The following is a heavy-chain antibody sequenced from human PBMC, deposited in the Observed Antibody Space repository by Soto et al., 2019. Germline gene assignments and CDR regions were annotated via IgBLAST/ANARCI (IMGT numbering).Heavy chain of an antibody. Sequence: QLQLQESGPGLVKPSETLSLTCTVSGGSISSSSYYWGWIRQPPGKGLEWIGSIYYSGSTYYNPSLKSRVTIAVDTSKNQFSLKLSSVTAADTAVYCCARRCSSTSCYDYWGQGTLVTVSS. CDR2: IYYSGST. J-gene: IGHJ4*02. V-gene: IGHV4-39*01. D-gene: IGHD2-2*01. CDR3: ARRCSSTSCYDY. CDR1: GGSISSSSYY.